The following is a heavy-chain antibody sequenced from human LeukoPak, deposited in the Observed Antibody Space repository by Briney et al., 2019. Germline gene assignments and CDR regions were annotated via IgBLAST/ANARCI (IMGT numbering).Heavy chain of an antibody. V-gene: IGHV3-74*01. Sequence: PGGSLRLSCAASGFTFSSYWMHWVRQAPGKGLVWVSRIYSDGSTTNYVDSVKGRFTISRENAKNTLYLQTNSLRAEDTAIYYCARESGFYGDYGAFDIWGQGRTVTVSS. CDR2: IYSDGSTT. J-gene: IGHJ3*02. CDR3: ARESGFYGDYGAFDI. CDR1: GFTFSSYW. D-gene: IGHD4-17*01.